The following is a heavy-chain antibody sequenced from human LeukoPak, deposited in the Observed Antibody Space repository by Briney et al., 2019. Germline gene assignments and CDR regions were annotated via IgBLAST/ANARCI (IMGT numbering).Heavy chain of an antibody. V-gene: IGHV4-61*01. J-gene: IGHJ3*02. Sequence: PSQTLSLTCIVSGGSISRGSYYWSWIRQPPGKGLEWIGYIYYSGSTNYNPSPKSRVTISVDTSKNQFSLKLSSVTAADTAVYYCARQIHNLDAFDIWGQGTMVTVSS. CDR2: IYYSGST. CDR3: ARQIHNLDAFDI. D-gene: IGHD1-14*01. CDR1: GGSISRGSYY.